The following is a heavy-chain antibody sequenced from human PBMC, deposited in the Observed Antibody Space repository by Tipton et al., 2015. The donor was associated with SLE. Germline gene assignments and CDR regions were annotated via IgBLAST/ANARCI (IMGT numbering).Heavy chain of an antibody. CDR3: VREWSSFDF. D-gene: IGHD2-15*01. J-gene: IGHJ4*02. CDR2: IYSSGST. CDR1: GASISSFH. Sequence: TLSLTCSVSGASISSFHWGWIRQTPGKGLEWIGFIYSSGSTMYNPSLKSRVTISVDTSKNQFSLTLTSVTAADTAVYYCVREWSSFDFWGQGTLVTVSS. V-gene: IGHV4-59*01.